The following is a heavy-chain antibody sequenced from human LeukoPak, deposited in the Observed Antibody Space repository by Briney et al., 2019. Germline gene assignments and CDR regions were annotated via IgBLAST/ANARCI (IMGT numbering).Heavy chain of an antibody. V-gene: IGHV3-7*01. CDR3: ARGDENYYGSGSQDY. Sequence: GGSLRLSCAASGFTSSSYWMSWVRQAPGKGLEWVANIKHGGSEKYYVDSVKGRFTISRDNAKNSLYLQMNSLRAEDTAVYYCARGDENYYGSGSQDYWGQGTLVTVSS. CDR1: GFTSSSYW. CDR2: IKHGGSEK. J-gene: IGHJ4*02. D-gene: IGHD3-10*01.